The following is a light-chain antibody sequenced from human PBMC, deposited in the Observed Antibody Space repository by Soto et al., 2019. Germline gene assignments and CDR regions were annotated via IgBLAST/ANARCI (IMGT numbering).Light chain of an antibody. V-gene: IGKV2-28*01. CDR3: MQALKTPQT. CDR1: QSLLHSNGYNY. J-gene: IGKJ4*01. CDR2: LGS. Sequence: DIVMTQSPLSLPVTPGEPASISCMSSQSLLHSNGYNYLDWYLQKPGQSPQLLIYLGSNRASGVPARFSGSGSGTDFKLKISRVEAEDVGVYYCMQALKTPQTFGGWTKV.